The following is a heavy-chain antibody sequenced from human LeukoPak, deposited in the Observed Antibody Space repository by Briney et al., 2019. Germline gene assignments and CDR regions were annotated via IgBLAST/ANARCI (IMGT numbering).Heavy chain of an antibody. CDR2: MNPNSGNT. CDR3: ARRYGSGTVWFDP. Sequence: ASVKVSCKASGYTFTSYDINWVRRATGQGLEWMGWMNPNSGNTGYAQKFQGRVTITRNTSISTAYMELSSLRSEDTAVYYCARRYGSGTVWFDPWGQGTLVTVSS. D-gene: IGHD3-10*01. J-gene: IGHJ5*02. V-gene: IGHV1-8*03. CDR1: GYTFTSYD.